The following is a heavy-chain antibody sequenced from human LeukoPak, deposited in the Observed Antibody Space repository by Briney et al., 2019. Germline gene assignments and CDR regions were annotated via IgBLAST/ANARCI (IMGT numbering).Heavy chain of an antibody. J-gene: IGHJ4*02. Sequence: GESLKISCEASGYSFTNYWIGWVRQTPGKGLEWMGIIYPGDSDTKYSPSFQGQVTISADKSISTAYLQWSSLKASDTAMYYCARPGRDGYNCFDYWGQGTLVTVSS. V-gene: IGHV5-51*01. CDR1: GYSFTNYW. D-gene: IGHD5-24*01. CDR3: ARPGRDGYNCFDY. CDR2: IYPGDSDT.